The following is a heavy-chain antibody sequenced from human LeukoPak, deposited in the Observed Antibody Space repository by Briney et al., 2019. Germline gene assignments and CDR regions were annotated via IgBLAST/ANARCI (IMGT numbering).Heavy chain of an antibody. Sequence: SETLSLTCAVSGYSISSGYYWAWIRQPPGKGLEWIGNVFHTGNTYYNPSLKSRLTISVDTSNNQFSLRLSSVTAADTAVYYCARGIAVAGTSWFDPWGQGTLVTVSS. D-gene: IGHD6-19*01. CDR1: GYSISSGYY. CDR3: ARGIAVAGTSWFDP. V-gene: IGHV4-38-2*01. CDR2: VFHTGNT. J-gene: IGHJ5*02.